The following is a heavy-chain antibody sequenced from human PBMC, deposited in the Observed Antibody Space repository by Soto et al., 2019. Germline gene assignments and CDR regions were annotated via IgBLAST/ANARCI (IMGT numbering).Heavy chain of an antibody. CDR3: ARGLGVTIFGVVINSHFDY. CDR1: GFTFSSEL. D-gene: IGHD3-3*01. Sequence: GWSLRLSCAAAGFTFSSELMSWVRLAPGNGLEWVANIKLDGSEKYYVDSVKGRFTISRDNAKNSLYLQMNSLRAEDTAVYYCARGLGVTIFGVVINSHFDYWGQGTLVTVSS. CDR2: IKLDGSEK. J-gene: IGHJ4*02. V-gene: IGHV3-7*01.